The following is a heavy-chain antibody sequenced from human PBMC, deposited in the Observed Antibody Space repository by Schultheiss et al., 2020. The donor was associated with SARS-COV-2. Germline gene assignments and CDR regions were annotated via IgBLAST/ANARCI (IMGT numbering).Heavy chain of an antibody. V-gene: IGHV6-1*01. CDR1: GDSVSSNSAA. CDR3: ARDQRLLYGQYYYYGMDV. D-gene: IGHD3-3*01. CDR2: TYYRSKWYN. J-gene: IGHJ6*02. Sequence: SQTLSLTCAISGDSVSSNSAAWNWIRQSPSRGLEWLGRTYYRSKWYNDYAVSVKSRITINPDTSKNQFSLQLNSVTPEDTAVYYCARDQRLLYGQYYYYGMDVWGQGTTVTVSS.